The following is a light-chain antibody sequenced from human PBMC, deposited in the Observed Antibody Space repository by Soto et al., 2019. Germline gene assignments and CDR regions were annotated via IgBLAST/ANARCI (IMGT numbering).Light chain of an antibody. Sequence: EIVLTQSPGTLSLSPGEGATLSCGASQSVSSSYIAWYQQRPGQTPSLLIYGASTRATGIPDRFSGSGSGTHFTLTISRLEPGDFAVYYCQHFGGTTFTFGQGTRLENK. CDR2: GAS. CDR3: QHFGGTTFT. CDR1: QSVSSSY. V-gene: IGKV3-20*01. J-gene: IGKJ5*01.